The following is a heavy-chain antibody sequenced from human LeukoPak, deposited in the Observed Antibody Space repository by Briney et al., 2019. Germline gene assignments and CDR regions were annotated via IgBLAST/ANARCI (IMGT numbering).Heavy chain of an antibody. J-gene: IGHJ4*02. CDR3: ARDYYGSGSSNN. Sequence: SETLSLTCTVSGGSISSGDYYWSWIRQPPGKGLEWIGYIYYSGSTYYNPSLKSRVTISVDTSKNQFSLKLSSVTAADTAVHYCARDYYGSGSSNNWGQGTLVTVPS. CDR2: IYYSGST. V-gene: IGHV4-30-4*01. CDR1: GGSISSGDYY. D-gene: IGHD3-10*01.